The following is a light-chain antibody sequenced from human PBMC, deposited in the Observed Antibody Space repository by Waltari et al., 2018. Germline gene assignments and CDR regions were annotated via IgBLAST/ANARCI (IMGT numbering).Light chain of an antibody. CDR1: KRVGSNY. Sequence: EIVMTQSPGTLTLSPGERATLSCRASKRVGSNYLVWYQQKPGQAPRLLVYGASNRATGIPDRFSGSGSGTDFTLTISRLEPQDFAVYYCHQYATSPLTFGQGTKVEI. CDR3: HQYATSPLT. CDR2: GAS. V-gene: IGKV3-20*01. J-gene: IGKJ1*01.